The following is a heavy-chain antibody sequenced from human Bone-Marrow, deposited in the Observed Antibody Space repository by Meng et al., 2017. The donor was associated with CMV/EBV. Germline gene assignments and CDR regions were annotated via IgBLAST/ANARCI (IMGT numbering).Heavy chain of an antibody. V-gene: IGHV3-30-3*01. J-gene: IGHJ4*02. CDR3: ASSYSSSSTSYFDY. CDR2: ISYDGSNK. D-gene: IGHD6-6*01. Sequence: GESLKISCAASGFTFSSYAMHWVRQAPGKGLEWVAVISYDGSNKYYADSVKGRFTISRDNSKNTLYLQMNSLRAEDTAVYYCASSYSSSSTSYFDYWGQGTLVTVSS. CDR1: GFTFSSYA.